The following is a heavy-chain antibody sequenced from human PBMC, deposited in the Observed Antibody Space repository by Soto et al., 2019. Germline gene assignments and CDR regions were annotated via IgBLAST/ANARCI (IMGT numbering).Heavy chain of an antibody. CDR2: ISSNGGST. J-gene: IGHJ4*02. D-gene: IGHD2-15*01. CDR3: VKGYRSGSRGILDD. V-gene: IGHV3-64D*06. CDR1: GFTFSSYA. Sequence: PGGSLRLSCLASGFTFSSYAMHWVRQAPGKGLEYVSAISSNGGSTYYADSVKGRFTISRDNSKNTLYLQMSSLRAEDTAVYYCVKGYRSGSRGILDDWGQGTLVTASS.